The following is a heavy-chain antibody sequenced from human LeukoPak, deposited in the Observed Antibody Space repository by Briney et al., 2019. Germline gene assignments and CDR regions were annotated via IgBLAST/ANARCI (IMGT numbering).Heavy chain of an antibody. CDR1: GFTVSSNY. Sequence: QTGGSLRLSCAASGFTVSSNYMSWVRQAPGKGLEWVSVIYSGGSTYYADSVKGRFTISRDNSKNTLYLQMNSLRAEDTAVYYCAREAGTGTTHFDYWGQGTLVTVSS. D-gene: IGHD1-7*01. J-gene: IGHJ4*02. CDR2: IYSGGST. V-gene: IGHV3-53*01. CDR3: AREAGTGTTHFDY.